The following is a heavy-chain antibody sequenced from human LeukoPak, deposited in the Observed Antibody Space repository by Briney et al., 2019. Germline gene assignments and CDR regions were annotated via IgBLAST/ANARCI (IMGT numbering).Heavy chain of an antibody. Sequence: SETLSLTCAVYGGSFSGYYWSWIRQPPGKGLEWIGEINHSGSTNYNPSLKSRVTISLDTSKNQFSLQLNSVTPEDTAVYYCARAHSSSWPRHPRVGVEYYFDYWGQGTLVTVSS. D-gene: IGHD6-13*01. J-gene: IGHJ4*02. V-gene: IGHV4-34*01. CDR2: INHSGST. CDR1: GGSFSGYY. CDR3: ARAHSSSWPRHPRVGVEYYFDY.